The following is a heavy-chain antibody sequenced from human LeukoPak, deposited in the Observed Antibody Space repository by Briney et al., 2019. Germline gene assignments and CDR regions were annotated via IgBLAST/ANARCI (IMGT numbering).Heavy chain of an antibody. D-gene: IGHD3-10*01. CDR3: AREWFGELSFAY. Sequence: PGGSLRLSCAASGFTFSSYWMHWVRQAPGKGLVWVSRINSDGSSTSYADSVKGRFTISRDNAKNTLYLQMNNLRAEDTAVYYCAREWFGELSFAYWGQGTLVTVSS. V-gene: IGHV3-74*01. CDR1: GFTFSSYW. CDR2: INSDGSST. J-gene: IGHJ4*02.